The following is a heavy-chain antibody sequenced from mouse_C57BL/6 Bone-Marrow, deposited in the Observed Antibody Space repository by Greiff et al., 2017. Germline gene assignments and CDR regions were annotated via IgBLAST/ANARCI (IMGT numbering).Heavy chain of an antibody. J-gene: IGHJ2*01. D-gene: IGHD1-1*01. CDR2: ISNGGGNT. CDR3: ARHAYCGSSLDY. CDR1: GFTFSDYY. Sequence: EVKLMESGGGLVQPGGSLKLSCAASGFTFSDYYMYWVRQTPEKRLEWVAYISNGGGNTYYPDTVKGLFTISRDNAKNTLYLQMSRLKSEDTAMYYCARHAYCGSSLDYWGQGTTLTVSS. V-gene: IGHV5-12*01.